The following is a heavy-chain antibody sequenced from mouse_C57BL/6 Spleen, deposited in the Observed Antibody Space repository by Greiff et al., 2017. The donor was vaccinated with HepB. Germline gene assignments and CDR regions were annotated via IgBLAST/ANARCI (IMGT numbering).Heavy chain of an antibody. CDR2: IWSGGST. J-gene: IGHJ4*01. D-gene: IGHD1-1*01. CDR3: ARLRYYYAMDY. V-gene: IGHV2-2*01. CDR1: GFSLTSYG. Sequence: VQLQQSGPGLVQPSQSLSITCTVSGFSLTSYGVHWVRQSPGKGLEWLGVIWSGGSTDYNAAFISRLSISKDNSKSQVFFKMNSLQADDTAIYYCARLRYYYAMDYWGQGTSVTVSS.